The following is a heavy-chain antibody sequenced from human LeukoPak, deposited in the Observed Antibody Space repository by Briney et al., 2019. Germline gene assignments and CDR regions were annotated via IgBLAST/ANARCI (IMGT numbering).Heavy chain of an antibody. Sequence: SETLSLTCAVSGGSISSSTYFWAWIRQSPEKGLEWIASMDYGGSTYYSPSLKNRVSISVDTSKNEFSLKLTSVTAADTALYFCGRDRPRGPADHWGQGTLVTVSS. J-gene: IGHJ4*02. CDR2: MDYGGST. V-gene: IGHV4-39*07. CDR1: GGSISSSTYF. CDR3: GRDRPRGPADH. D-gene: IGHD3-10*01.